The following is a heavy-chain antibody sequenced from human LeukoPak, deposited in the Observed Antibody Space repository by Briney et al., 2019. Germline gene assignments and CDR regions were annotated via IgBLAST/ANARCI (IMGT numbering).Heavy chain of an antibody. CDR3: AGGGKGGIYFDY. J-gene: IGHJ4*02. D-gene: IGHD1-26*01. Sequence: ASVRLSCTASGGTFSSYAISWVRQAPGQGLEWMGGIIPIFGTTNYAQTFQGRVTITADESTSTAYMELSSLRSEDTAVYYCAGGGKGGIYFDYWGQGTLVTVSS. V-gene: IGHV1-69*13. CDR1: GGTFSSYA. CDR2: IIPIFGTT.